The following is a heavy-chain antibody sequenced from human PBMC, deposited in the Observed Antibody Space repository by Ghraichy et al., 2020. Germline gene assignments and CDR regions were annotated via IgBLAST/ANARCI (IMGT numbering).Heavy chain of an antibody. CDR1: GYSISSGYY. CDR3: ARVPTREIAARPPYYFDY. Sequence: SETLSLTCAVSGYSISSGYYWGWIRQPPGKGLEWIGSIYHSGSTYYNPSLKSRVTISVDTSKNQFSLKLSSVTAADTAVYYCARVPTREIAARPPYYFDYWGQGTLVTVSS. D-gene: IGHD6-6*01. CDR2: IYHSGST. J-gene: IGHJ4*02. V-gene: IGHV4-38-2*01.